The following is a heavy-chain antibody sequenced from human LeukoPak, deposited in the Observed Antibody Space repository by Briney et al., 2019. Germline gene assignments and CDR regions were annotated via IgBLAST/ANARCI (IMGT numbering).Heavy chain of an antibody. V-gene: IGHV4-4*02. CDR2: IYHSGST. CDR3: ARKGNWNYDYYYMDV. D-gene: IGHD1-1*01. CDR1: GGSISSSNW. Sequence: PSETLSLTCAVSGGSISSSNWWSWVRQPPGKGLEWIGEIYHSGSTNYNPSLKSRVTISVGTSKNQFSLKLSSVTAADTAVYYCARKGNWNYDYYYMDVWGKGTTVTVSS. J-gene: IGHJ6*03.